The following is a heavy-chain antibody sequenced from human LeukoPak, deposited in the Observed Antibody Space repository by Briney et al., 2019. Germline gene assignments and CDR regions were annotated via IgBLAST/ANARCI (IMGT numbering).Heavy chain of an antibody. CDR2: IYSGGST. Sequence: GGSLRLSCAASGFTVSSNYMSWVRQAPGKGLEWVSVIYSGGSTYYAVSVKGRFTISRGNSKNTLYLQMNSLRAEDTAVYYCARARIQLWSSPFDYWGQGTLVTVSS. CDR3: ARARIQLWSSPFDY. CDR1: GFTVSSNY. J-gene: IGHJ4*02. D-gene: IGHD5-18*01. V-gene: IGHV3-53*01.